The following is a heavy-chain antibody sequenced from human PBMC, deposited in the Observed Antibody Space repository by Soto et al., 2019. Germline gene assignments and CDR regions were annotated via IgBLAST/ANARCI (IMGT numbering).Heavy chain of an antibody. CDR1: GFSLSTSGVG. D-gene: IGHD6-25*01. Sequence: QITLKESGPALVKPTQTLTLTCTFSGFSLSTSGVGVGWLRQPPGKAREWLALIYWDDDKRYSPSVKSRLTITKDTSKNQVVLTMTNLDPVATATYYCAHRGDSGSSRAFHIWGQGTMVTVSS. J-gene: IGHJ3*02. CDR3: AHRGDSGSSRAFHI. V-gene: IGHV2-5*02. CDR2: IYWDDDK.